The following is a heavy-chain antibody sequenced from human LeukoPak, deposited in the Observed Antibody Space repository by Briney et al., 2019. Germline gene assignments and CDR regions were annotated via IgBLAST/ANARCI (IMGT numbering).Heavy chain of an antibody. Sequence: GGSLRLSCAASGLTFSSYGMHWVRQAPGKGLEWVAFIRYDGSNKYYADSVKGRFTISRDNSKNTLYLHMNSLRAEDTAVYYCAKPPRYSSSYPDYWGQGTLVTVSS. V-gene: IGHV3-30*02. D-gene: IGHD6-6*01. CDR1: GLTFSSYG. CDR3: AKPPRYSSSYPDY. CDR2: IRYDGSNK. J-gene: IGHJ4*02.